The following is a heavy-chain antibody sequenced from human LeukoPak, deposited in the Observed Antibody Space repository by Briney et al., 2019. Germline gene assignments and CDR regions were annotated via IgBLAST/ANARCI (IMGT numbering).Heavy chain of an antibody. D-gene: IGHD5/OR15-5a*01. Sequence: PGDSLRLSCVASGFSFSTYAMNWVRQVPGKGLEWVSTIGGSDDSTSYADSVKGRFTISSDFSKNTLYLQMNSLRAEGTAVYFCAKGLVFHDNYFDNWGQGTLVTVSS. CDR1: GFSFSTYA. CDR2: IGGSDDST. CDR3: AKGLVFHDNYFDN. V-gene: IGHV3-23*01. J-gene: IGHJ4*02.